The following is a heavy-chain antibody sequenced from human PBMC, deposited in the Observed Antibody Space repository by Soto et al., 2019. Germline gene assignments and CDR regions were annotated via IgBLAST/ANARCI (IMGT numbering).Heavy chain of an antibody. J-gene: IGHJ3*02. D-gene: IGHD5-18*01. CDR2: INPNSGGP. V-gene: IGHV1-2*04. CDR3: AGEAGGGRVSYGAAFDI. Sequence: AASVKVSCKTSGYTSTSYGISWVRQAPGQGLEWMGWINPNSGGPNYAQKFQGWVTMTRDTSISTAYMALSRLGSDDRAVFYCAGEAGGGRVSYGAAFDIWGQGTMVTVSS. CDR1: GYTSTSYG.